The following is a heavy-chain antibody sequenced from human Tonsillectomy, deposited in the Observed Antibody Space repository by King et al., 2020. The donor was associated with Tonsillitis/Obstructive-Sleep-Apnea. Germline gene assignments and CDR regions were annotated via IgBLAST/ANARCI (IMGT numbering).Heavy chain of an antibody. CDR1: GGSISSYY. D-gene: IGHD2-15*01. J-gene: IGHJ5*02. Sequence: VQLQESGPGLVKPSETLSLTCTVSGGSISSYYWSWIRQPPGKGLEWIGYIYYSGSTNYNPSLKSRVTISVDTSKNQFSLKLSSVTAADTAVYYCARDEDWFDPWGQGTLVTVSS. V-gene: IGHV4-59*01. CDR3: ARDEDWFDP. CDR2: IYYSGST.